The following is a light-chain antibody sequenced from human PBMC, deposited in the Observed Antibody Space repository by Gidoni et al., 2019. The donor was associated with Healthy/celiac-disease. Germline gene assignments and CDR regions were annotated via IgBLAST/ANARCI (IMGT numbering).Light chain of an antibody. J-gene: IGLJ2*01. CDR3: QSYDSSLSGWV. CDR2: GNS. CDR1: SSNIGAGYD. V-gene: IGLV1-40*01. Sequence: CTGSSSNIGAGYDVHWYQQLPGTAPKLLIYGNSNRPSAVPDRFSGSKSGTSASLAITGLQAEDEADYYCQSYDSSLSGWVFGGGTKLTVL.